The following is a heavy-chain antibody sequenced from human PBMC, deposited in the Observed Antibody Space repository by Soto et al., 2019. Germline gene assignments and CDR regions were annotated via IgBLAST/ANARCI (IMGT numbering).Heavy chain of an antibody. V-gene: IGHV1-3*01. CDR2: VNAGNGNT. CDR3: ARGTTEDAFDI. CDR1: GYTFTSYA. Sequence: QVQLVQSGAEVKKPGASVKVSCKASGYTFTSYAMHWVRQAPGQRLEWMGWVNAGNGNTKYSQKFQGRVTITRDTSASTAYMELSSLRSEDTAVYYCARGTTEDAFDIWGQGTMVTVSS. J-gene: IGHJ3*02. D-gene: IGHD4-4*01.